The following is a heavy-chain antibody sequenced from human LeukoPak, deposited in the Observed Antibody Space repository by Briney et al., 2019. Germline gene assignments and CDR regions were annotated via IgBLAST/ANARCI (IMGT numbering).Heavy chain of an antibody. Sequence: ASVKVSCKVSGCTLNELSMHWVRQVPGKGLEWMVGFDPEDDETIYAQKFQGRVTVTEDTFTDTAYMELSSLRSEDMAMYYCASFRGSSGYALPYWGQGTLVTVSS. D-gene: IGHD3-22*01. CDR1: GCTLNELS. CDR3: ASFRGSSGYALPY. J-gene: IGHJ4*02. V-gene: IGHV1-24*01. CDR2: FDPEDDET.